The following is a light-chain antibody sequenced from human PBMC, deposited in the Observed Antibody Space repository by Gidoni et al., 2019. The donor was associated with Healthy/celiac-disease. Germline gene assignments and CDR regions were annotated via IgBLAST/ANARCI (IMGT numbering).Light chain of an antibody. CDR2: SNN. V-gene: IGLV1-44*01. CDR1: RSNIGSNT. CDR3: AAWDDSLNGWV. Sequence: QSVLTQPPSTSGTPGQRVTISCSGRRSNIGSNTVNWYQQLPGTATKILSYSNNQRPSGVPDRFSGSKSGTSASLAISGLQSEDEADYYCAAWDDSLNGWVFGGGTKLTVL. J-gene: IGLJ3*02.